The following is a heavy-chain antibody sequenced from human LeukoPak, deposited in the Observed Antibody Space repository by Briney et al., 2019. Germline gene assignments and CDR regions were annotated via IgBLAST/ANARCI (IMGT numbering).Heavy chain of an antibody. CDR2: MNPNSGNT. Sequence: GASVKVSCKASGYTFTSYDINWVRQPTGQGLEWMGWMNPNSGNTGYAQKFQGRVTMTRNTSISTAYMELSSLRSEDTAVYYCARGKDSSSWYGFQHWGQGTLVTVSS. J-gene: IGHJ1*01. V-gene: IGHV1-8*01. CDR3: ARGKDSSSWYGFQH. CDR1: GYTFTSYD. D-gene: IGHD6-13*01.